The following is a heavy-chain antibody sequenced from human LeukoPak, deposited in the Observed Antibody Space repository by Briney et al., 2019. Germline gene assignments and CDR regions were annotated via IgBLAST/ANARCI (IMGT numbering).Heavy chain of an antibody. V-gene: IGHV3-7*01. Sequence: GGSLRLSCAASAFSLSSQWMSWVRQAPGKGPEWVAGIKQDGSEKYYVDSVKGRFTISRDNAKNSLYLQMNSLRVEDTAIYHCARAAYWGQGTLVTVSS. CDR1: AFSLSSQW. J-gene: IGHJ4*02. CDR2: IKQDGSEK. CDR3: ARAAY.